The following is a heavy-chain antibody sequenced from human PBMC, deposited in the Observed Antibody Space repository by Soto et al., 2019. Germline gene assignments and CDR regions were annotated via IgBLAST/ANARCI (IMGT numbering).Heavy chain of an antibody. V-gene: IGHV3-30*18. Sequence: PGGSLRLSCAASGFTFSSYGMHWVRQAPGKGLEWVAVISYDGSNKYYADSVKGRFTISRDNSKNTLYLQMNSLRAEDTAVYYCAKDTLGYCSGGSCYYFDYWGQGTLVTVSS. CDR1: GFTFSSYG. D-gene: IGHD2-15*01. J-gene: IGHJ4*02. CDR3: AKDTLGYCSGGSCYYFDY. CDR2: ISYDGSNK.